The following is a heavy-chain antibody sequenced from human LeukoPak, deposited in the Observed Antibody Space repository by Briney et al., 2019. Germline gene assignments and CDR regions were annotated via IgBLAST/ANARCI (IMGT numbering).Heavy chain of an antibody. D-gene: IGHD2-8*01. V-gene: IGHV3-23*01. Sequence: LPGGSLRLSCAASGFTFSSYAMSWVRQAPGKGLEWVSAISGSGGSTYYADSVKGRFTISRDNSKNTLYLQMNSLRAEDTAVYYCAKTPFNGVWGGYFDYWGQGTLVTVSS. CDR2: ISGSGGST. J-gene: IGHJ4*02. CDR3: AKTPFNGVWGGYFDY. CDR1: GFTFSSYA.